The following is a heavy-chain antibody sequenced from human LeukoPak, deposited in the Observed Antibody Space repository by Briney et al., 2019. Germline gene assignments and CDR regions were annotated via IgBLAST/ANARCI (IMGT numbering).Heavy chain of an antibody. CDR3: ARVVTPGTFGVVRRYYYYMDV. CDR1: GFTFSSYW. J-gene: IGHJ6*03. Sequence: SGGTLRLSCEASGFTFSSYWMSWVRQAPGKGLEWVANIKQDGSEKYYVDSVKGRFTISRDNAKNSLYLQMNSLRAEDTAVYYCARVVTPGTFGVVRRYYYYMDVWGKGTTVTVSS. D-gene: IGHD3-3*01. V-gene: IGHV3-7*01. CDR2: IKQDGSEK.